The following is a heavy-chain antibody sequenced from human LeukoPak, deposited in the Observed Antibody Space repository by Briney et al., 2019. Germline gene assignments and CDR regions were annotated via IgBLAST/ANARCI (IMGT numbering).Heavy chain of an antibody. J-gene: IGHJ4*02. D-gene: IGHD6-19*01. CDR3: ARGSWYSSGWYVDY. CDR1: GGSFSGYY. Sequence: PSETLSLTCAVYGGSFSGYYWSWIRQPPGKGLEWIGEINHSGSTNYNPSLKSRVTISVDTSKNQFSLKRSSVTAADRAVYYCARGSWYSSGWYVDYWGQGTLVTVSS. CDR2: INHSGST. V-gene: IGHV4-34*01.